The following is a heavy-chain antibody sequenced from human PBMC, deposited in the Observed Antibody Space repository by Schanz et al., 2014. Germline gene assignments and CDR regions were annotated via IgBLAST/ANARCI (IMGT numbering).Heavy chain of an antibody. Sequence: QVQVVQSGAEVKKPGASVKVSCKASGYTFTDYGVIWVRQAPGQGLEWMGRIVPIAGITNYAQRFQGRVTITADKSSDTADMELSSLRSEDTAVYYCARELGLYDRGWFDPWGQGTLVTVSS. D-gene: IGHD3-22*01. CDR1: GYTFTDYG. CDR3: ARELGLYDRGWFDP. J-gene: IGHJ5*02. V-gene: IGHV1-69*04. CDR2: IVPIAGIT.